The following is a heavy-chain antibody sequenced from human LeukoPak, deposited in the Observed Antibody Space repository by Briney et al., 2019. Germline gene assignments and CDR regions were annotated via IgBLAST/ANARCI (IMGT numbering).Heavy chain of an antibody. CDR3: ARGVVAGRDTDYYYYYMDV. J-gene: IGHJ6*03. V-gene: IGHV4-4*07. Sequence: SETLSLTCTVSGGSISSYWSWIRQPAGKGLEWIGRIYGSGSTTYNPSLRDRVSMSIDTSYKQFSLKLMSVTAGDTAVHYCARGVVAGRDTDYYYYYMDVWGKGTTVTVSS. CDR2: IYGSGST. D-gene: IGHD6-19*01. CDR1: GGSISSY.